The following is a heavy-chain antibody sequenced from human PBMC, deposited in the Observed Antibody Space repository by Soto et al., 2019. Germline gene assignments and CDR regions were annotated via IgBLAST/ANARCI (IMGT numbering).Heavy chain of an antibody. J-gene: IGHJ6*03. CDR1: GFTFSSYG. CDR3: AKGSCSGGSCTRYYHYYYMDV. Sequence: QVQLVESGGGVVQPGGSLRLSCAASGFTFSSYGMHWVRQAPGKGLEWVAVISHDGSNKYYADSVKGRFTISRDTSKSALYLQMNSLRTEDTALYYCAKGSCSGGSCTRYYHYYYMDVWGKGTTVAVSS. CDR2: ISHDGSNK. D-gene: IGHD2-15*01. V-gene: IGHV3-30*18.